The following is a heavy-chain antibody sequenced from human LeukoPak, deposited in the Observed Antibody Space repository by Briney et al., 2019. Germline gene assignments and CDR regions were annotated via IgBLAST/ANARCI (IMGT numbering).Heavy chain of an antibody. Sequence: SETLSLTCTVSGGTMTNYYWSWIRQPAGKELEWIGRIYSSGSTNYHPSLKSRVTISVDTSKNQFSLNLTSVTVADMAVYFCARVGVVESSGYHDYYFDFWGQGSVVTVSS. CDR3: ARVGVVESSGYHDYYFDF. V-gene: IGHV4-4*07. CDR1: GGTMTNYY. J-gene: IGHJ4*02. D-gene: IGHD3-22*01. CDR2: IYSSGST.